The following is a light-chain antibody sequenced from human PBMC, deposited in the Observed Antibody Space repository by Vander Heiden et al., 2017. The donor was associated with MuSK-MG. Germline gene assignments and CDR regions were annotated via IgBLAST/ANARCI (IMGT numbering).Light chain of an antibody. V-gene: IGLV2-8*01. J-gene: IGLJ2*01. CDR2: EVS. Sequence: QSALTHPPSASGSPGHSVPLPCTGTSSDVGGYKYVSWYQQNPGKAPIVIIYEVSKRPSGVPDRFSGSKSGNTASLTVSGLQAEDEADYYCSSDAGRNNVIFGGGTKLTVL. CDR3: SSDAGRNNVI. CDR1: SSDVGGYKY.